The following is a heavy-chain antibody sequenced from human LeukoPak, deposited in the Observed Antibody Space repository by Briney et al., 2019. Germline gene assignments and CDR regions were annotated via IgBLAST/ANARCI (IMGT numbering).Heavy chain of an antibody. D-gene: IGHD3-10*01. V-gene: IGHV3-30*18. CDR1: GFTFSSYG. CDR2: ISYDGSNK. J-gene: IGHJ4*02. Sequence: GRSLRLSCAASGFTFSSYGMYWVRQAPGKGLEWVAVISYDGSNKYYADSVKGRFTISRDNSQNTLYLQMNSLRAEDTAVYYCAKAPSYGSGSYHVDYWGQGTLVTVSS. CDR3: AKAPSYGSGSYHVDY.